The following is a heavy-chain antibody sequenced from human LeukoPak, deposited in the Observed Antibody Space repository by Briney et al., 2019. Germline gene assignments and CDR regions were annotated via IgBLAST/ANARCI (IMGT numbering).Heavy chain of an antibody. CDR3: ANKRTLRDY. J-gene: IGHJ4*02. CDR2: VSGSGGST. Sequence: GGSLRLSCAASGFTFSNYAMSWVRQAPGKGLEWVSAVSGSGGSTYYADSVKGRFTISRDNSKNTLYLQMNSLRAEDTAVYYCANKRTLRDYWGQGTLVTVSS. D-gene: IGHD1/OR15-1a*01. V-gene: IGHV3-23*01. CDR1: GFTFSNYA.